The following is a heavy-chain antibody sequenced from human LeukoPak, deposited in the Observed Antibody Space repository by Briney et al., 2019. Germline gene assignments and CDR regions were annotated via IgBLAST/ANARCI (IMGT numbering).Heavy chain of an antibody. J-gene: IGHJ4*02. CDR3: ARDYRLRFFFY. V-gene: IGHV3-23*01. CDR2: ITDSGGNT. D-gene: IGHD5-12*01. Sequence: PGGSLRLSCAASGSNFNIYAMSWVRQAPGKGPEWVSGITDSGGNTYYADSVKGRFTISRDNSKNTMFLQMNSLGAEDTAVYYCARDYRLRFFFYWGQGTLVTVSS. CDR1: GSNFNIYA.